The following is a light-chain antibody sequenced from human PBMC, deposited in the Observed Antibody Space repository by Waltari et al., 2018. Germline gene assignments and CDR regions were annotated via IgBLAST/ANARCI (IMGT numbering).Light chain of an antibody. CDR2: KGI. CDR3: SMYMGSGVWV. J-gene: IGLJ3*02. V-gene: IGLV8-61*01. CDR1: SASVSSTSS. Sequence: QTVVTQEPSLSVSPGGTVTLTCALTSASVSSTSSTTWYQQTPGQPPRTLVYKGISRSSGVPDRFSGSILGNTAALTITGAQADDESDYYCSMYMGSGVWVFGGGTKLTVL.